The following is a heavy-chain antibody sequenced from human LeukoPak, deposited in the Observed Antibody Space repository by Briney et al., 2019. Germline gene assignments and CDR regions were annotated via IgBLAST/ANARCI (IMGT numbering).Heavy chain of an antibody. CDR3: ARAHYDILTGTTPGHYYYYYYMDV. CDR1: GVSITTYY. D-gene: IGHD3-9*01. V-gene: IGHV4-59*13. J-gene: IGHJ6*03. CDR2: IYHSGST. Sequence: SETLSLTCTVSGVSITTYYWSWIRQPPGKGLEWIGYIYHSGSTNYNPSLKSRVTISVDTSKNEFSLKLTSVTAADTAVYYCARAHYDILTGTTPGHYYYYYYMDVWGKGTTVTVSS.